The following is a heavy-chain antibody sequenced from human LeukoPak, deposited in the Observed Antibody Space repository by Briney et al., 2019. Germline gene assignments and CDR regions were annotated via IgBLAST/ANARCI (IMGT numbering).Heavy chain of an antibody. CDR3: ARYSSIQYYYYYMDV. CDR1: GFTFSSYS. V-gene: IGHV3-48*01. CDR2: ISSSSSTI. D-gene: IGHD6-13*01. Sequence: AGGSLRLSCAASGFTFSSYSMNWVRQAPGKGLEWVSYISSSSSTIYYADSVKSRFTISRDNAKNSLYLQMNSPRAEDTAVYYCARYSSIQYYYYYMDVWGKGTTVTVSS. J-gene: IGHJ6*03.